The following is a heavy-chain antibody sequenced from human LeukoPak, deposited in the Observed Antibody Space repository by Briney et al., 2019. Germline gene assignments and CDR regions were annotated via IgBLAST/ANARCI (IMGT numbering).Heavy chain of an antibody. V-gene: IGHV3-11*01. J-gene: IGHJ4*02. CDR1: GFTFSDYY. CDR2: ISSSGSTI. Sequence: PGGSLRLSCAASGFTFSDYYMSWIRQAPGKGLEWVSYISSSGSTIYYADSVKGRFTISRDNAKNSLYLQMNSLRAEDTAVYYCARDVGTITSLAAAGIALDYWGQGTLVTVSS. D-gene: IGHD6-13*01. CDR3: ARDVGTITSLAAAGIALDY.